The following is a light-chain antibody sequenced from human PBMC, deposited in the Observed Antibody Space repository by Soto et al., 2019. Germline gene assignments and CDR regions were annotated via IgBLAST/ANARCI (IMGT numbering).Light chain of an antibody. CDR2: DVI. CDR3: CSYAGSYTHA. Sequence: QSALTQPRSVSGSPGQSVTISCTGTSSDIGGYNYVSWYQQHPGKAPKLMIYDVIKRPSGVPDRFSGSKSGNTASLTIYGLQAEDEADYYCCSYAGSYTHAFXTGTKLTVL. V-gene: IGLV2-11*01. CDR1: SSDIGGYNY. J-gene: IGLJ1*01.